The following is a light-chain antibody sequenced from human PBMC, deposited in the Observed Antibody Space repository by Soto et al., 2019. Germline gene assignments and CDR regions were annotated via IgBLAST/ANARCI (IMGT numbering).Light chain of an antibody. CDR1: SSDVGGYNY. CDR2: DVS. Sequence: QAVVSQPASVSGSPGQSITISCTGTSSDVGGYNYVSWYQQHPHKAPKLIIYDVSNRPSGVSNRFSGSKSGNTASLTISGLQAEDEADYYCSSYTTSSTLEGVFGGGTKVTVL. J-gene: IGLJ2*01. V-gene: IGLV2-14*01. CDR3: SSYTTSSTLEGV.